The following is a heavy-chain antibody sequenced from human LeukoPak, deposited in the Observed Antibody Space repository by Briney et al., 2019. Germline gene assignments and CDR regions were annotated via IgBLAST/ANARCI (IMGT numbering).Heavy chain of an antibody. CDR1: GFTFSSYW. CDR2: IKQDGSEK. CDR3: ARDGALGTFDY. Sequence: GGSLRLTCAASGFTFSSYWMSWVRQAPGKGLEWVANIKQDGSEKYYVDSVKGRFTISRDNAKNSLYLQMNSLRAEDTAVYYCARDGALGTFDYWGQGTLVTVSS. J-gene: IGHJ4*02. D-gene: IGHD7-27*01. V-gene: IGHV3-7*01.